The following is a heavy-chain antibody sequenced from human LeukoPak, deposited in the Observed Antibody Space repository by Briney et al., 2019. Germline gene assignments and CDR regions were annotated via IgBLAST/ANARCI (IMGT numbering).Heavy chain of an antibody. D-gene: IGHD3-3*01. J-gene: IGHJ6*03. Sequence: GGSLRLSCAASGFTFSSYGIHWVRQAPGKGLEWVAFIFYDGGNKYYADSMKGRFTISRDNSKNTLFLQMNSLRAEDTAVYYCGRDGGDYYYVDVWGKGTTVTVSS. V-gene: IGHV3-33*01. CDR2: IFYDGGNK. CDR1: GFTFSSYG. CDR3: GRDGGDYYYVDV.